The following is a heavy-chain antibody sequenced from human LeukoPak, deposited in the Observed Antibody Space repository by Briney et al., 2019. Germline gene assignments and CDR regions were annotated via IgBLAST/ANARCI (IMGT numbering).Heavy chain of an antibody. CDR1: GFTFSSYA. Sequence: PGGSLRLSCAASGFTFSSYAMSWVRQAPGKGLEWVSSISGSGDNTFYADSVKGRFTISRDNPKNTLYLQMNSLRAEDTAVYYCATRWQSSGYYYGGEGAFDIWGQGTMVTVSS. V-gene: IGHV3-23*01. CDR2: ISGSGDNT. D-gene: IGHD3-22*01. CDR3: ATRWQSSGYYYGGEGAFDI. J-gene: IGHJ3*02.